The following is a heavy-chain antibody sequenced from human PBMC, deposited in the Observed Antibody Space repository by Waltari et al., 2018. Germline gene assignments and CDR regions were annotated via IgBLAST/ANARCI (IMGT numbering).Heavy chain of an antibody. D-gene: IGHD1-26*01. Sequence: VQRVWWGGGLVKPGGSLRRPCAASGFAFRTYIMNWIRQAPGKWLVWVLAISSCSSYIYYAASVKGRVNISIDKAKNSLSLKMNSLRAADTAVYYCARGVGVQWVLQGDSWGQGTLVTVSS. J-gene: IGHJ5*01. CDR3: ARGVGVQWVLQGDS. V-gene: IGHV3-21*01. CDR1: GFAFRTYI. CDR2: ISSCSSYI.